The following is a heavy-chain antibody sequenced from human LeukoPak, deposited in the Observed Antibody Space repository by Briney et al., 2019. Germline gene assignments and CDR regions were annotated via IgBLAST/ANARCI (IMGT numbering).Heavy chain of an antibody. CDR3: ARDLSDYGGNSGYFDY. V-gene: IGHV3-23*01. J-gene: IGHJ4*02. Sequence: PGGSLRLSCAASGFTVSSNYMSWVRQAPGKGLEWVSGISGSGDYTNYADSVKGRFTISRDSSKNTLYLQMNSLRAEDTAVYYCARDLSDYGGNSGYFDYWGQGTLVTVSS. CDR2: ISGSGDYT. D-gene: IGHD4-23*01. CDR1: GFTVSSNY.